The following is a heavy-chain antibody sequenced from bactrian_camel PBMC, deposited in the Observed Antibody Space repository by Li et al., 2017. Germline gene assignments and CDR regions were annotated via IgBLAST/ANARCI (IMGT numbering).Heavy chain of an antibody. CDR2: IDVNGRT. D-gene: IGHD6*01. CDR3: SAEEPALHGRTWPHCAND. V-gene: IGHV3S53*01. CDR1: GRPYSTYC. Sequence: HVQLVESGGGSVQAGESLKLSCTASGRPYSTYCTGWFRQGPGNKREGVAVIDVNGRTSYGDHVKGRFTISKDNAKNTLYLQMNNLKPEDTAMYYCSAEEPALHGRTWPHCANDWGQGTQVTVS. J-gene: IGHJ4*01.